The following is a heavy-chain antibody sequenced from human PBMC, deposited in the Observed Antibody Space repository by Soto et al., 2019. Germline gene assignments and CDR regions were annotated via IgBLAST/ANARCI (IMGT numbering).Heavy chain of an antibody. J-gene: IGHJ4*02. D-gene: IGHD4-17*01. V-gene: IGHV4-59*01. CDR3: TRVGGYYGDYPNFDY. CDR2: IYYSGST. CDR1: GGSINGYY. Sequence: SETLSLTCTVSGGSINGYYWSWIRQPPGKGLQWIGNIYYSGSTNYNPSLKSRVTISVVSSKNQVSLKLSSVTAADTAVYYCTRVGGYYGDYPNFDYWGQGTLVTVSS.